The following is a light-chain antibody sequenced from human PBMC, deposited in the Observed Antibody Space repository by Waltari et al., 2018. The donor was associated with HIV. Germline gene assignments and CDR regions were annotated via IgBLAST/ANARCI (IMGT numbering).Light chain of an antibody. Sequence: DIHITQSPSSLSASIGERVTITCRTSQHVDKYLNWYQQRPGKAPRLLVFTASTLHTGVPSRFTATGSGTTFSLAIASLQPDDIATYYCQQTFTLPLTFGGGTKLEI. CDR2: TAS. CDR3: QQTFTLPLT. J-gene: IGKJ4*01. V-gene: IGKV1-39*01. CDR1: QHVDKY.